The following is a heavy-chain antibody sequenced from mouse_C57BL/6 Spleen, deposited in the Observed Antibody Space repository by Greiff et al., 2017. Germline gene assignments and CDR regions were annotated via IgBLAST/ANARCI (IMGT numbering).Heavy chain of an antibody. D-gene: IGHD4-1*01. CDR1: GYTFTSYW. V-gene: IGHV1-55*01. CDR2: IYPGSGST. J-gene: IGHJ4*01. CDR3: ARRGKTGYAMDY. Sequence: VQLQQPGAELVQPGASVKMSCKASGYTFTSYWITWVKQRPGQGLEWIGDIYPGSGSTNYNEKFKSKATLTLDTTSSTAYMQLSSLTSEDSAVYYCARRGKTGYAMDYWGQGTSVTVSS.